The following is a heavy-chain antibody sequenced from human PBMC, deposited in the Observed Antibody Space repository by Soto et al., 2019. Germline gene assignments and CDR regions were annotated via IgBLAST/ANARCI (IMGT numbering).Heavy chain of an antibody. CDR2: ISYDGST. CDR1: GFTFSSYG. Sequence: PGGSLRLSCAASGFTFSSYGMHWVRQAPGKGLEWVAVISYDGSTYYADSVKGRFTISRDNSKNTLQLHMNSLRAEDTALYYFAKADTRTGLVRGDAFDIWGQGTMVTVSS. J-gene: IGHJ3*02. D-gene: IGHD3-16*02. CDR3: AKADTRTGLVRGDAFDI. V-gene: IGHV3-30*18.